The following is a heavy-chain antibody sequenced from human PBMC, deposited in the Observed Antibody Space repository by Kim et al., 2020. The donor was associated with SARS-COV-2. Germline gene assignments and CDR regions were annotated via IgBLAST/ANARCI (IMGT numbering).Heavy chain of an antibody. Sequence: SETLSLTCTVSGGSISSSSYYWGWIRQPPGKGLEWIGSIYYSGSTYYNPTLKSRVTISVDTSKNQFTLKLSSVTAADTSVYDCARQADDCNAGWFDYWGQGTLVTVSS. CDR2: IYYSGST. CDR3: ARQADDCNAGWFDY. D-gene: IGHD2-21*02. V-gene: IGHV4-39*01. J-gene: IGHJ4*02. CDR1: GGSISSSSYY.